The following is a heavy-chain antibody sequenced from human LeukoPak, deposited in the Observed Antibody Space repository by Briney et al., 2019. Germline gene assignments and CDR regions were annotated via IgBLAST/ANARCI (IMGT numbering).Heavy chain of an antibody. Sequence: PGGSLRLSCAASGFTFSSYAMSWVRQAPGKGLEWVAVISYDGSNKYYADSVKGRFTISRDNSKNTLYLQMNSLRAEDTAVYYCARDRTPNAEPAFDIWGQGTMVTVSS. CDR1: GFTFSSYA. CDR3: ARDRTPNAEPAFDI. V-gene: IGHV3-30-3*01. D-gene: IGHD2-2*01. CDR2: ISYDGSNK. J-gene: IGHJ3*02.